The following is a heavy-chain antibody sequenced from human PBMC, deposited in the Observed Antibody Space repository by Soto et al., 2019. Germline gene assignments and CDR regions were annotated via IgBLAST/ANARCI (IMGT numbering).Heavy chain of an antibody. CDR1: GGSVTSGSYY. J-gene: IGHJ5*02. D-gene: IGHD3-10*01. V-gene: IGHV4-61*01. CDR2: IYYSGST. Sequence: PSQTLSLTCTVSGGSVTSGSYYWSWIRQPPGKGLEWIGYIYYSGSTNYNPSLKSRVTISVDTSKNQFSLKLSSVTAADTAVYYCARDVVTMVRGVITRWFDPWGQGTLVTVSS. CDR3: ARDVVTMVRGVITRWFDP.